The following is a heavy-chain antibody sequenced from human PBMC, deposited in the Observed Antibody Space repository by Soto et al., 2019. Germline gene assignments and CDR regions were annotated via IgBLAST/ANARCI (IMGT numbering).Heavy chain of an antibody. J-gene: IGHJ4*02. CDR2: IYWDDDK. CDR1: GFSLSSTRMA. D-gene: IGHD6-19*01. V-gene: IGHV2-5*02. CDR3: AHIVVAGLGYYFDY. Sequence: QITLKESGPTLVKPTQTLTLTCTFSGFSLSSTRMAVGWIRQPPGKALEWLALIYWDDDKRYSPFLKSRLTITKYTSKNQVLLTMSNTDPVDTGRYYCAHIVVAGLGYYFDYWGQGTLVTVSS.